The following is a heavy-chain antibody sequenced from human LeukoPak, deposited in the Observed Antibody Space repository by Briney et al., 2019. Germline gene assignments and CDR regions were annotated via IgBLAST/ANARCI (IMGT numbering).Heavy chain of an antibody. Sequence: PSETLSLTRTVSGGSISSYYWSWIRQPPGRGLEWIGYIYYSGSTYYNPSLKSRVTISVDTSKNQFSLKLSSVTAADTAVYYCARAEGTRYYLDYWGQGTLVTVSS. V-gene: IGHV4-59*08. D-gene: IGHD1-1*01. CDR2: IYYSGST. CDR3: ARAEGTRYYLDY. CDR1: GGSISSYY. J-gene: IGHJ4*02.